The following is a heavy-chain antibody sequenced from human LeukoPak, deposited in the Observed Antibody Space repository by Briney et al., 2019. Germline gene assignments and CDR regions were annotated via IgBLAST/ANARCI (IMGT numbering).Heavy chain of an antibody. CDR1: GGSISSSSYY. CDR2: IYYSGST. J-gene: IGHJ4*02. V-gene: IGHV4-39*01. D-gene: IGHD3-22*01. Sequence: SETLSLTCTVSGGSISSSSYYWGWIRQPPGKGLEWIGSIYYSGSTYYNPSLKSRVTISVDTSKHQFSLKLSSVTAADTAVYYCARQTMIVVVITTFWDYWGQGTLVTVSS. CDR3: ARQTMIVVVITTFWDY.